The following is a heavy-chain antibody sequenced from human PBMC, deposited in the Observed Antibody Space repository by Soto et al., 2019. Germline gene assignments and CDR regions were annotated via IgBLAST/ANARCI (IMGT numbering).Heavy chain of an antibody. CDR1: GASISSSY. J-gene: IGHJ3*02. D-gene: IGHD3-22*01. Sequence: SDTLSLTCTVSGASISSSYWSWIRQSPGKGLEWIGYVYYSGSTNYNPSLKSRVTISVDTSKNQFSLKLSSVTAADTAVYYCARGYYDTSGQSNTFEIWGQGTMGNV. CDR2: VYYSGST. V-gene: IGHV4-59*01. CDR3: ARGYYDTSGQSNTFEI.